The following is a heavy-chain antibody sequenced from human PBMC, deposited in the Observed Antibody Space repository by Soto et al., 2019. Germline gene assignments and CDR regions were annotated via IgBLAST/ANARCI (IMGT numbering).Heavy chain of an antibody. J-gene: IGHJ4*02. Sequence: QVQLVQSGAEVKKPGSSVKVSCKASGGTFSSYTISWVRQAPGQGLEWMGRIIPILGIANYAQKFQGRVTSTADKSTSTAYMEMSSLRSDDTAVYYCARVRGDYYVSSWGQGTLVTVSS. CDR1: GGTFSSYT. CDR3: ARVRGDYYVSS. V-gene: IGHV1-69*02. D-gene: IGHD3-22*01. CDR2: IIPILGIA.